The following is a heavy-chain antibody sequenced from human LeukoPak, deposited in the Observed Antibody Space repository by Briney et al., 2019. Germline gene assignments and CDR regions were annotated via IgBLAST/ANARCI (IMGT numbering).Heavy chain of an antibody. Sequence: AGKSLRLSCAASGFSFSTYGMHWVRQAPGKWLEWVAVIWYDGNTKYYADSVKGRFTISRDKSKNTLYLQMNSLKPEDTAVYYCARGEAFHYDSSGYPDYWGEGTVVTVSS. CDR2: IWYDGNTK. CDR3: ARGEAFHYDSSGYPDY. V-gene: IGHV3-33*01. CDR1: GFSFSTYG. D-gene: IGHD3-22*01. J-gene: IGHJ4*02.